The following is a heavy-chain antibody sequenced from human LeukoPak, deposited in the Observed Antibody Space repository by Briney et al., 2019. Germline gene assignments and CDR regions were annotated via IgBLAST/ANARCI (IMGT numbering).Heavy chain of an antibody. CDR2: IIPIFGIA. V-gene: IGHV1-69*04. J-gene: IGHJ5*02. Sequence: SVKVSCKASGGTSSSYAISWVRQAPGQGLEWMGRIIPIFGIANYAQKFQGRVTITADKSTSTAYMELSSLRSEDTAVYYCARDNVGLRSVPFDPWGQGTLVTVSS. D-gene: IGHD2-8*01. CDR1: GGTSSSYA. CDR3: ARDNVGLRSVPFDP.